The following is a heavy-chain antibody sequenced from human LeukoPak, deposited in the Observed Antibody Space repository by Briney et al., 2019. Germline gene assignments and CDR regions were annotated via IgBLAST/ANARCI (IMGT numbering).Heavy chain of an antibody. CDR3: ASLARYGPGSYNVAEHFQF. CDR2: IYYIGIT. D-gene: IGHD3-10*01. V-gene: IGHV4-59*01. J-gene: IGHJ1*01. Sequence: PSETLSLTCTVSGGPISSYYWNWIRQPPGKGLEWIGYIYYIGITNYNPSLKSRVTMSVDTSKNQFSLKLNSVTAADTAVYYCASLARYGPGSYNVAEHFQFWGQGTLVTVPS. CDR1: GGPISSYY.